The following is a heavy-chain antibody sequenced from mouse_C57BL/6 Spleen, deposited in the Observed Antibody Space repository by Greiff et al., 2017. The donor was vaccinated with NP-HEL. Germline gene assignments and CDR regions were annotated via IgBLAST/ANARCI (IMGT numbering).Heavy chain of an antibody. CDR3: AKNYYGSSSDYFDY. CDR2: IWRGGST. V-gene: IGHV2-5*01. D-gene: IGHD1-1*01. Sequence: VQLVESGPGLVQPSQSLSITCTVSGFSLTSYGVHWVRQSPGKGLEWLGVIWRGGSTDYNAAFMSRLSITKDNSKSQVFFKMNSLQADDTAIYYCAKNYYGSSSDYFDYWGQGTTLTVSS. CDR1: GFSLTSYG. J-gene: IGHJ2*01.